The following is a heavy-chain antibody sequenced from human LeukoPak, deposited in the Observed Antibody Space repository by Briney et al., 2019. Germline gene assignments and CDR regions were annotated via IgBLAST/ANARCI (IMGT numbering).Heavy chain of an antibody. J-gene: IGHJ4*02. D-gene: IGHD4-17*01. Sequence: SETLSLTCAVSGGSISSNSYYWGWIRQPPGKGLEWIGSIYYSGSTYYNPSLKSRVTISVDTSKTQFSLKLSSVTAADTAVYYCATYPYGDYGGYFDYWGQGTLVTVSS. CDR3: ATYPYGDYGGYFDY. V-gene: IGHV4-39*07. CDR1: GGSISSNSYY. CDR2: IYYSGST.